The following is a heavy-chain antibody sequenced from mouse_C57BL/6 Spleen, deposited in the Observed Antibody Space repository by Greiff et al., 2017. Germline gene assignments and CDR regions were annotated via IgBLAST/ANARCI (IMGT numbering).Heavy chain of an antibody. CDR3: ARWDYYGSFHWYFDV. CDR2: INPENGGT. V-gene: IGHV1-26*01. CDR1: GYTFTDYY. Sequence: VQLQQSGPELVKPGASVKISCKASGYTFTDYYMNWVKQSPGKSLEWIGDINPENGGTSYNEKFKGKATLTVDKSSSTAYMERRSLTSEDSAVYDGARWDYYGSFHWYFDVWGTGTTVTVSA. D-gene: IGHD1-1*01. J-gene: IGHJ1*03.